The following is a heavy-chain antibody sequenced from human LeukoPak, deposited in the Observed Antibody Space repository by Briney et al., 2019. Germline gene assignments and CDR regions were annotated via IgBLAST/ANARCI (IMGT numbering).Heavy chain of an antibody. D-gene: IGHD6-13*01. J-gene: IGHJ4*02. CDR1: GGSISSYY. V-gene: IGHV4-4*07. CDR3: ARQGSSWYEGY. Sequence: PSETLSLTCTVSGGSISSYYWNWIRQPAGKGLEWIGRIYTSGSTYYNPSLKSRVTISVDTSKNQFSLKLSSVTAADTAVYYCARQGSSWYEGYWGQGTLVTVSS. CDR2: IYTSGST.